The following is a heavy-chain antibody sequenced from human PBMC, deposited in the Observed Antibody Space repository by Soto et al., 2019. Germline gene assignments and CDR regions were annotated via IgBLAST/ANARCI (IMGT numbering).Heavy chain of an antibody. Sequence: QVQLVQSGAEVKKPGSSVKVSCKASGGTFSSYAISWVRQAPGQGLEWMGGIIPIFGTANYAQKFQGRVTITADESTSTAYMELSSLRSEDTAVYYCASFSSSPRRFNYYYYGMDVWGQGTTVTVSS. CDR1: GGTFSSYA. CDR2: IIPIFGTA. V-gene: IGHV1-69*01. J-gene: IGHJ6*02. D-gene: IGHD6-13*01. CDR3: ASFSSSPRRFNYYYYGMDV.